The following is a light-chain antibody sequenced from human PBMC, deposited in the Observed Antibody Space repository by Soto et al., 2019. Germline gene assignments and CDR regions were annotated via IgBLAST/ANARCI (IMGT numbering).Light chain of an antibody. V-gene: IGKV3-20*01. CDR2: GAS. J-gene: IGKJ1*01. CDR1: QSVSSSY. CDR3: QQYGSSPQT. Sequence: EIVLTQSPGTLSLSPGESATLSCRTSQSVSSSYLAWYQQKPGQAPRLLIYGASSRATGIPDRFSGSGSGTDFTLTISRLEPEDFAVYYCQQYGSSPQTFGQGTKVDNK.